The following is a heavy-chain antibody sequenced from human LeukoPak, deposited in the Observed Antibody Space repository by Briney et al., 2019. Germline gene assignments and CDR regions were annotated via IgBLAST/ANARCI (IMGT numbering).Heavy chain of an antibody. Sequence: GGSLRLSCAASGLTLSSYGMSWVRQAPGKGLEWVSTITGTGGTTYYADSVKGRFTISRDNSMDTLYLQMNSLRAEDTAVYYCAKRGYYYDSSAYYYFDYWGQGTLVTVSS. V-gene: IGHV3-23*01. CDR2: ITGTGGTT. CDR1: GLTLSSYG. J-gene: IGHJ4*02. D-gene: IGHD3-22*01. CDR3: AKRGYYYDSSAYYYFDY.